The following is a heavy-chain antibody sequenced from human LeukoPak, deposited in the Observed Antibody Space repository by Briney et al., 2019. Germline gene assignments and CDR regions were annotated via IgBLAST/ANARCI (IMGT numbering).Heavy chain of an antibody. CDR1: GGSISSGGYS. V-gene: IGHV4-30-2*01. D-gene: IGHD6-13*01. J-gene: IGHJ4*02. CDR2: IYHSGST. CDR3: ARGRGTYSSSWYDY. Sequence: TLSLTCTVPGGSISSGGYSWSWIRQPPGKGLEWIGYIYHSGSTYYNPSLKSRVTISVDRSKNQFSLKLSSVTAADTAVYYCARGRGTYSSSWYDYWGQGTLVTVSS.